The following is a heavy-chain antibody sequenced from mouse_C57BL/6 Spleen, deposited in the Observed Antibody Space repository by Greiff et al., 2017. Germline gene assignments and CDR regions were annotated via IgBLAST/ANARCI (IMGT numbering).Heavy chain of an antibody. V-gene: IGHV6-3*01. CDR1: GFTFSNYW. D-gene: IGHD2-3*01. CDR2: IRLKSDNYAT. CDR3: NDGYYVY. J-gene: IGHJ3*01. Sequence: EVKVEESGGGLVQPGGSMKLSCVASGFTFSNYWMNWVRQSPEKGLEWVAQIRLKSDNYATHYAESVKGRFTISRDDSKSSVYLQMNNLRAEDTGIYYCNDGYYVYWGQGTLVTVSA.